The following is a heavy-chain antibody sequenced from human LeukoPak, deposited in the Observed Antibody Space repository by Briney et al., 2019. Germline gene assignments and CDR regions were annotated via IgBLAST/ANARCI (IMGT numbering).Heavy chain of an antibody. V-gene: IGHV3-23*01. CDR2: ICDNGGRT. D-gene: IGHD5-12*01. J-gene: IGHJ4*02. CDR3: AKDLGYSGYDYYFDY. CDR1: GFTFSNFA. Sequence: GGSLRLSCTASGFTFSNFAMTWVRQVPGKGLEWVSGICDNGGRTYYGDSAKGRFTISRDNSKNTLYLQMHSLRAEDTAVYYCAKDLGYSGYDYYFDYWGQGTLVTVSS.